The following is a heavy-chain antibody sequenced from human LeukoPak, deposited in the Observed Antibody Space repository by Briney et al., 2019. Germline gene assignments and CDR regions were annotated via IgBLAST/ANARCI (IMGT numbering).Heavy chain of an antibody. Sequence: SETLSLTCTVSGGSISGDYWSWIRQPAGTGLEWIGRIYTSGSTIYNPSLKSRVTMSVDTSKNQFSLRLNSVTAADTAVYYCARGFINYMDVWGKGTTVTVSS. J-gene: IGHJ6*03. V-gene: IGHV4-4*07. D-gene: IGHD3-10*01. CDR3: ARGFINYMDV. CDR2: IYTSGST. CDR1: GGSISGDY.